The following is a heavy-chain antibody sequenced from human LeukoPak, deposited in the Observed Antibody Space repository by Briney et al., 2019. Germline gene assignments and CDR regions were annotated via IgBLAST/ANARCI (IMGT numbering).Heavy chain of an antibody. V-gene: IGHV3-21*01. CDR1: GFTFSSYA. CDR2: ISSSSSYI. Sequence: GGSLRLSCAASGFTFSSYAMNWVRQAPGKGLEWVSSISSSSSYIYYADSVKGRFTISRDNAKNSLYLQMNSPRAEDTAVYYCAREAAGMMGIAVRPRYNWFDPWGQGTLVTVSS. J-gene: IGHJ5*02. CDR3: AREAAGMMGIAVRPRYNWFDP. D-gene: IGHD6-6*01.